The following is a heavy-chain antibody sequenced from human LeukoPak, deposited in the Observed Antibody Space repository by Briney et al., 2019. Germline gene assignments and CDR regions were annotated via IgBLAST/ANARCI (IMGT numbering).Heavy chain of an antibody. CDR1: GFTFSSYG. D-gene: IGHD2-8*01. CDR3: AKDRCSNGIGCYYYYMDV. V-gene: IGHV3-30*02. Sequence: PGGSLRLSCAASGFTFSSYGMHWVRQAPGKGLEWVAYIQYDGSNQQYADSVKGRFSISRGNSKNILYLQMNSLRAEDTAVYYCAKDRCSNGIGCYYYYMDVWGKGTTVTISS. CDR2: IQYDGSNQ. J-gene: IGHJ6*03.